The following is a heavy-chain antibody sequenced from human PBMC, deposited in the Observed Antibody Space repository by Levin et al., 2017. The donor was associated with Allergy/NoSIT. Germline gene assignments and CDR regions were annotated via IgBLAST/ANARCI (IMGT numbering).Heavy chain of an antibody. D-gene: IGHD3-22*01. CDR1: GFTFSDYA. J-gene: IGHJ4*02. CDR3: ARDVRYFESSGSRLDY. Sequence: GESLKISCAASGFTFSDYAMHWVRQAPGKGLEWVAAISYDGTREFYADSVKGRFTISRDNSKNTLFLQMNNLRVEETALYYCARDVRYFESSGSRLDYWGQGTLVTVSS. CDR2: ISYDGTRE. V-gene: IGHV3-30*04.